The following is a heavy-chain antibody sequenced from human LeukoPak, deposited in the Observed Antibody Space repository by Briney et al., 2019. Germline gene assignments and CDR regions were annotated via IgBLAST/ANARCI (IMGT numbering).Heavy chain of an antibody. V-gene: IGHV4-34*01. CDR2: INHSGST. Sequence: PSETLSLTCAVYGGSFSGYYWSWIRQPPGKGLEWVGEINHSGSTNYNPSLKRRVTISVDTSKNQFSLRLSSVTAADTAVYFCARAERYCSGGGCFTWFDPWGQGTLVTVSS. J-gene: IGHJ5*02. D-gene: IGHD2-15*01. CDR1: GGSFSGYY. CDR3: ARAERYCSGGGCFTWFDP.